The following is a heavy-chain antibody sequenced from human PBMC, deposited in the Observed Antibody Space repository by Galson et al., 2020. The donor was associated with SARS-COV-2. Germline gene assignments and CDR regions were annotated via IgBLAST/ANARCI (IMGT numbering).Heavy chain of an antibody. CDR3: SRIIVTAYYFSYMDV. Sequence: SETLSLTCAVSGGSISSSDWWGWARQPPGKGLEWIGEIFHSGYTNYNPSLKSRVTMSVDTSKNQFSLKLSSVTAADTALYYCSRIIVTAYYFSYMDVWGKGTTVTVSS. CDR2: IFHSGYT. J-gene: IGHJ6*03. V-gene: IGHV4-4*02. D-gene: IGHD2-21*02. CDR1: GGSISSSDW.